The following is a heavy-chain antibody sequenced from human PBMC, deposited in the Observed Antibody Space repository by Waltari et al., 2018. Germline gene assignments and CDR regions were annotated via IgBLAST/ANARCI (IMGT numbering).Heavy chain of an antibody. V-gene: IGHV4-39*07. D-gene: IGHD2-21*02. CDR2: IYYSGST. CDR1: VGSISSSSYY. CDR3: ARVGGNSNFDY. J-gene: IGHJ4*02. Sequence: QLQLQESGPGLVKPSETLSLTCTVSVGSISSSSYYWGWIRQPPGKGLEWIGSIYYSGSTYYNPSLKSRVTISVDTSKNQFSLKLSSVTAADTAVYYCARVGGNSNFDYWGQGTLVTVSS.